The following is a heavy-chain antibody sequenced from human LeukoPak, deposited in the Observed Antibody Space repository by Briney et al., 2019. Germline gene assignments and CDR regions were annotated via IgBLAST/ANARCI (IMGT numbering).Heavy chain of an antibody. V-gene: IGHV3-30*18. CDR3: AKSKWFGELSHFDY. D-gene: IGHD3-10*01. CDR2: ISYDGSNK. Sequence: GGSLRLSCAAPGFTFSSYGMHWVRQAPGKGLEWVAVISYDGSNKYYADSVKGRFTISRDNSKNTLYLQMNSLRAEDTAVYYCAKSKWFGELSHFDYWGQGTLATVSS. CDR1: GFTFSSYG. J-gene: IGHJ4*02.